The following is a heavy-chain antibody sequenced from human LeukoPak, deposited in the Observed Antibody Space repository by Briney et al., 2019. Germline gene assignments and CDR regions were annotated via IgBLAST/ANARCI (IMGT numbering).Heavy chain of an antibody. CDR3: ARVVLGYDYNWFDP. D-gene: IGHD3-10*02. Sequence: WASVKVSCKASGYTFTGYYMHWVRQAPGQGLEWMGWINPNSGGTNYAQKFQGRVTMTRDTSISTAYMELSRLRSDDTAVYYCARVVLGYDYNWFDPWGQGTLVTVSS. CDR1: GYTFTGYY. J-gene: IGHJ5*02. V-gene: IGHV1-2*02. CDR2: INPNSGGT.